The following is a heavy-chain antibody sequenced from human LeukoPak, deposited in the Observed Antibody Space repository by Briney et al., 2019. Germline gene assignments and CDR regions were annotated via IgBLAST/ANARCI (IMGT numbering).Heavy chain of an antibody. D-gene: IGHD3-9*01. CDR1: GYTFTSYA. J-gene: IGHJ4*02. CDR3: ARDRDEITIFDY. V-gene: IGHV1-3*01. Sequence: ASVKVSCKASGYTFTSYAMHWVRQAPGQRLEWMGWINAGNGNTKYSQKFQGRVTITRDTSASTAYMELSSLRSEDTAVYYCARDRDEITIFDYWGQGTLVTVSS. CDR2: INAGNGNT.